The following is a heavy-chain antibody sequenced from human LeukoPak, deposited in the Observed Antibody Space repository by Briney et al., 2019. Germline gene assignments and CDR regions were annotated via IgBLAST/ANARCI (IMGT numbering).Heavy chain of an antibody. D-gene: IGHD5-18*01. V-gene: IGHV3-74*01. Sequence: PGGSLRLSCAASGLTFSDSWMHWVRQPPGKGLVWVALVKGDGRTTIYADSVKGRFTISRDNAKHTLYLQMNSLRADDSGVYYCSTGHSYGYDYWGQGVLVTVSS. CDR1: GLTFSDSW. J-gene: IGHJ4*02. CDR2: VKGDGRTT. CDR3: STGHSYGYDY.